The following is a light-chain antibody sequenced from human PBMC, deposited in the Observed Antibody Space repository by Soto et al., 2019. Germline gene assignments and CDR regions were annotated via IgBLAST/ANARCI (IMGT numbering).Light chain of an antibody. CDR3: QQRSNWPPLLS. CDR2: DAS. Sequence: EVVLTQSPATLSLSPGERVTLSCRASQSVGSYLAWYQQKPGQAPRLLIYDASNRATGIPARFSGSGSGTDFTLTISSLEPEDFAVYYCQQRSNWPPLLSFGPGTKVDI. V-gene: IGKV3-11*01. CDR1: QSVGSY. J-gene: IGKJ3*01.